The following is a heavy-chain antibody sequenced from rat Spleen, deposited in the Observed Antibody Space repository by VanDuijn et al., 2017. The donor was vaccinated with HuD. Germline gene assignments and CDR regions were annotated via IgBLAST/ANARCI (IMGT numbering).Heavy chain of an antibody. CDR3: VRDKTNYGYWYFDF. J-gene: IGHJ1*01. V-gene: IGHV5-17*01. CDR1: GFSFSDYA. Sequence: EVQLVESGGGLVQPGRSLKLSCAASGFSFSDYAMAWVRQAPKKGLEWVATIIYDGSRIYYRDSVKGRFTISRDNAKSTLYLQMDSLRSEDTATYYCVRDKTNYGYWYFDFWGPGTMVTVSS. D-gene: IGHD1-11*01. CDR2: IIYDGSRI.